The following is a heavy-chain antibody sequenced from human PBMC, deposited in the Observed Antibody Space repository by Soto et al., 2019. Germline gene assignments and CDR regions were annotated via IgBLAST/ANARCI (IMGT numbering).Heavy chain of an antibody. D-gene: IGHD3-3*01. Sequence: GGSLRLSCAASGFTFSSYAMSWVRQAPGKGLEWVSAISGSGGSTYYADSVKGRFTISRDNSKNTLYLQMNSLRAEDTAVYYCAKDRITIFGVGRHAFDYWGQGTLVTVSS. CDR1: GFTFSSYA. CDR3: AKDRITIFGVGRHAFDY. V-gene: IGHV3-23*01. J-gene: IGHJ4*02. CDR2: ISGSGGST.